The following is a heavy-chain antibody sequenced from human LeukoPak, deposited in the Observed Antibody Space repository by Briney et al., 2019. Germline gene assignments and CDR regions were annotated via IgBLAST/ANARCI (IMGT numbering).Heavy chain of an antibody. V-gene: IGHV1-2*02. CDR1: GYTFTGYY. Sequence: GASVKVSCKASGYTFTGYYMHWVRQAPGQGLEWMGWINPNSGGTNYAQKFQGRVTMTRDTSISTAYMELSRLRSDDTAVYYCARDKTTVILTYYMDVWGKGTTVTISS. D-gene: IGHD4-17*01. J-gene: IGHJ6*03. CDR3: ARDKTTVILTYYMDV. CDR2: INPNSGGT.